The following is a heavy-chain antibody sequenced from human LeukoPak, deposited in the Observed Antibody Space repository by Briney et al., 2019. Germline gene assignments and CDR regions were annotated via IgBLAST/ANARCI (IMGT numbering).Heavy chain of an antibody. D-gene: IGHD2-8*01. CDR3: ARSPYAYVSYYGLDV. CDR1: GFTFISYW. J-gene: IGHJ6*02. V-gene: IGHV3-74*03. Sequence: GGSLRLSCAASGFTFISYWMHWVRQAPGKGLVWVSRINLDGSDATYADSVRGRFTISRDNAKRSLYVQMSSLSADDTAIYYCARSPYAYVSYYGLDVWGQGTTVTVSS. CDR2: INLDGSDA.